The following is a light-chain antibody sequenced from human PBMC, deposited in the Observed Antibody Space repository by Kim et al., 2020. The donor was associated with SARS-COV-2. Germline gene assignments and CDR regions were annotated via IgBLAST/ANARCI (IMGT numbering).Light chain of an antibody. V-gene: IGKV2-28*01. J-gene: IGKJ2*01. CDR1: QSLLHSNGYNY. Sequence: DIVMTQSPLSLPVTPGEPASISCRSSQSLLHSNGYNYLDWYLQKPGQSPQLLIYLGSNRASGVPDRFSGSGSGTDLTLKISRVEAEDVGVYYCMQVLQTPYTFGQGTKLEI. CDR3: MQVLQTPYT. CDR2: LGS.